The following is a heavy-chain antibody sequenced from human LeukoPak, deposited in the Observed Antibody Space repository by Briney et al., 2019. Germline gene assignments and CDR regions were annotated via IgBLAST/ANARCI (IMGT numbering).Heavy chain of an antibody. Sequence: GGSLRLSCAASGFIFISYGMHWVRQAPGKGLEGVAVISYDGSNKYYADSVKGRFTISRDNSKNTLYLQMNSLRAEDTAVYYCAKLVSSGWPFDYWGQGTLVTVSS. CDR2: ISYDGSNK. J-gene: IGHJ4*02. CDR1: GFIFISYG. D-gene: IGHD6-19*01. CDR3: AKLVSSGWPFDY. V-gene: IGHV3-30*18.